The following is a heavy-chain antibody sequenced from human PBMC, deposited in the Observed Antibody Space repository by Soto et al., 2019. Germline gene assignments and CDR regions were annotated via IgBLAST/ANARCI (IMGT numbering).Heavy chain of an antibody. J-gene: IGHJ3*02. CDR1: GFTFSNFA. Sequence: EVQLLESGGGLVQPGGSLRLSCAASGFTFSNFAMNWVRQAPGKGLEWVSGISGSGVNTYYADSVKGRFTISRDNSKNTLFLQLNSLRVEDTAFYFCAKRLQTGSYYAAFDIWGQGTLVTVSS. D-gene: IGHD3-10*01. V-gene: IGHV3-23*01. CDR3: AKRLQTGSYYAAFDI. CDR2: ISGSGVNT.